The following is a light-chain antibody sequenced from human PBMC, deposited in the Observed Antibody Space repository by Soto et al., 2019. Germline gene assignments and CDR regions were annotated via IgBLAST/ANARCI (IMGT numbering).Light chain of an antibody. CDR3: QQYNSAWT. CDR2: DAS. V-gene: IGKV1-5*01. J-gene: IGKJ1*01. Sequence: DIQMTQSPSTLSASVGDRVTITCRASQSISSWLAWYQQKPGKAPKLLIYDASSLESGVPSRFSGSGSGTEFTLTISSLQPDAFATYDCQQYNSAWTFGQGTKVDIK. CDR1: QSISSW.